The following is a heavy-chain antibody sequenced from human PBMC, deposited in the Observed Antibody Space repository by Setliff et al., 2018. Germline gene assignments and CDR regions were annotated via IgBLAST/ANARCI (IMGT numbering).Heavy chain of an antibody. J-gene: IGHJ4*02. V-gene: IGHV3-72*01. D-gene: IGHD2-21*01. CDR2: IRNKDNSYTT. Sequence: GGSLRLSCAASGFTFSGYYMQWVRQAPGKGLEWVGRIRNKDNSYTTEYAASVKGRFTISRDDSKNSLYLQMNSLRAEDTAIYFCARDSPIRLGVIPSWGPGTLVTVSS. CDR1: GFTFSGYY. CDR3: ARDSPIRLGVIPS.